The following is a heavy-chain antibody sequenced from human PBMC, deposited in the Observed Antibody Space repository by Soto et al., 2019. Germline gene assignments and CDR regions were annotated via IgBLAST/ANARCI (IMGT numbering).Heavy chain of an antibody. CDR1: GYTFTNYG. D-gene: IGHD5-18*01. CDR3: APHILDTGMASCY. V-gene: IGHV1-18*01. Sequence: QVQLVQSGAEVREPGASVKVSCKASGYTFTNYGVSWVLQAPGQGLEWMGWIGGYKGNTNYAQKLQGRVTLTTDTSTSPAYMELRSLRSDDTAVYLCAPHILDTGMASCYWGQGPLVTVSS. J-gene: IGHJ4*02. CDR2: IGGYKGNT.